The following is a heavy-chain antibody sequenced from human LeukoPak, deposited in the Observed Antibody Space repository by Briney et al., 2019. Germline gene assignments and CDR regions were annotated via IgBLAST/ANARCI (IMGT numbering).Heavy chain of an antibody. D-gene: IGHD3-10*01. CDR1: GYTFNSYD. Sequence: AASVKVSCKGSGYTFNSYDINWVRQATGQGLEWMGWMNPNSGNTGYAQKFQGRVTITRDTSMSTAYMELGSLRSEDTAVYYCARAIRGSKIASRYYYYYMDVWGKGTTVTVSS. V-gene: IGHV1-8*03. CDR3: ARAIRGSKIASRYYYYYMDV. CDR2: MNPNSGNT. J-gene: IGHJ6*03.